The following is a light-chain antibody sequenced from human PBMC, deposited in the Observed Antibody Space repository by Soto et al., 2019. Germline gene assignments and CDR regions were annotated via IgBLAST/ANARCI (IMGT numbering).Light chain of an antibody. CDR3: QQYDTYFRYT. CDR1: QSISIY. J-gene: IGKJ2*01. V-gene: IGKV1-39*01. CDR2: DGY. Sequence: DIQMTQSPASLSASVGDSVTITCRTSQSISIYLNWYQKKPGKAPKLLIYDGYTLESGVPSRFSGSGSGTEFTLTIGSLQPDDFANYYCQQYDTYFRYTFGQGTKLDIK.